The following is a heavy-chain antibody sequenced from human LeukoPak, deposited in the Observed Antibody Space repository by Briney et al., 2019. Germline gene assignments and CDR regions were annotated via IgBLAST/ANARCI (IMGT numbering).Heavy chain of an antibody. CDR3: AKDAYYYDSSGYKFFDY. D-gene: IGHD3-22*01. CDR1: GFTFSSYA. V-gene: IGHV3-23*01. J-gene: IGHJ4*02. CDR2: ISGSGGST. Sequence: GGSLRLSCAASGFTFSSYAMSRVRQAPGKGLEWVSAISGSGGSTYYADSVKGRFTISRDNSKNTLYLQMNSLRAEDTAVYYCAKDAYYYDSSGYKFFDYWGQGTLVTVSS.